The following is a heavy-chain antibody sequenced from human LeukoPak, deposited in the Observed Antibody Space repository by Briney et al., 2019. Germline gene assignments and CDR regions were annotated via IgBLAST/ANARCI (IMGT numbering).Heavy chain of an antibody. CDR2: IKSDGSST. CDR3: ARDGGYGDNFDY. D-gene: IGHD4-17*01. V-gene: IGHV3-74*01. CDR1: GFTVSSYW. Sequence: GGSLRLSCVASGFTVSSYWMHWVRQAPGKGLVWVSRIKSDGSSTTYADSVKGRFTISRDNAKNTLYLQMNSLRAEDTAVYYCARDGGYGDNFDYWGQGILVTVSS. J-gene: IGHJ4*02.